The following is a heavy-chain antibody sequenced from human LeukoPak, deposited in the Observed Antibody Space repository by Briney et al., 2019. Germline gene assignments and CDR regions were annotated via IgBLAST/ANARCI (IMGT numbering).Heavy chain of an antibody. Sequence: ASVKVSCKASGYTFTSYYMHWVRQAPGQGLEWMGIINPSGGSTSYAQKFQGRVTMTRDKSTSTVYMELSSLRSEDTAVYYCARPKDRYHYDSSGYYLSDWGQGTLVTVSS. V-gene: IGHV1-46*01. CDR2: INPSGGST. CDR1: GYTFTSYY. CDR3: ARPKDRYHYDSSGYYLSD. D-gene: IGHD3-22*01. J-gene: IGHJ4*02.